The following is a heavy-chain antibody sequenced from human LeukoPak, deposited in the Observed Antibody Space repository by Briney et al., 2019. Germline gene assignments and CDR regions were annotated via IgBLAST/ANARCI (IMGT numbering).Heavy chain of an antibody. CDR2: ISSSGSTI. Sequence: GGSLRLSCAASGFTFSDCYMSWTRQAPGKGLEWVSYISSSGSTIYYADSVKGRFTISRDNAKNSLYLQMNSLRAEDTAVYYCARDGKGYSYGYAAPYYFDYWGQGTLVTVSS. CDR3: ARDGKGYSYGYAAPYYFDY. D-gene: IGHD5-18*01. CDR1: GFTFSDCY. V-gene: IGHV3-11*01. J-gene: IGHJ4*02.